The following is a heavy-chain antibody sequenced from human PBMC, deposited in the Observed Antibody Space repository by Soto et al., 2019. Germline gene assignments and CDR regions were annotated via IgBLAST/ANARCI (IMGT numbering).Heavy chain of an antibody. Sequence: PSETLSLTCTVSGDSISSNYWSWIRQPPGKGLEWIGYIYYSGNPTYNPSFKSRVTMSVDRSKNQFSLRLSSLTAADTAVYYCARNSPLLENDYYGMDVWGQGTTVTVS. CDR2: IYYSGNP. CDR3: ARNSPLLENDYYGMDV. CDR1: GDSISSNY. J-gene: IGHJ6*02. V-gene: IGHV4-59*08. D-gene: IGHD2-21*01.